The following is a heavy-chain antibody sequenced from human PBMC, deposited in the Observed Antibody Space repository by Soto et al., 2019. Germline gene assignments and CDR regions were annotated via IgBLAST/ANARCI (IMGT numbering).Heavy chain of an antibody. V-gene: IGHV2-70*01. D-gene: IGHD3-22*01. CDR2: IDWDDDK. CDR1: GFSLSTSGMC. J-gene: IGHJ6*02. CDR3: ARIKGPPVVSDYYYYYGMDA. Sequence: SGPTLVNPTQTLTLTCTFSGFSLSTSGMCVSWIRQPPGKALEWLALIDWDDDKYYSTSLKTRLTISKDTSKNQVVLTMTNMDPVDTATYYCARIKGPPVVSDYYYYYGMDAWGQGTTVTVSS.